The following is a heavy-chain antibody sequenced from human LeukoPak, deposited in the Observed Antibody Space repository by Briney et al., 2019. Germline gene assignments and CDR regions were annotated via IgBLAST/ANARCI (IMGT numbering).Heavy chain of an antibody. CDR1: GYTFTGYY. Sequence: ASVKVSCKASGYTFTGYYMHWVRQAPGQGLEWMGRINPNSGGTNYAQKFQGRVTMTRDTSISTAHMELSRLRSDDTAVYYCARGNYDFWSGPKFNWFDPWGQGTLVTVSS. D-gene: IGHD3-3*01. CDR2: INPNSGGT. CDR3: ARGNYDFWSGPKFNWFDP. J-gene: IGHJ5*02. V-gene: IGHV1-2*06.